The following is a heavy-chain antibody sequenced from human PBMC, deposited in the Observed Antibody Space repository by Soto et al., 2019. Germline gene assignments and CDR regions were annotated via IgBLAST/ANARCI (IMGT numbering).Heavy chain of an antibody. V-gene: IGHV3-74*03. CDR2: LNEDGSFT. J-gene: IGHJ6*02. Sequence: GGSLRLSCVASEFTFSSYWMHWVRQVPGKGLVWVSRLNEDGSFTSYADSVKGRFSIFRDNAKKTLYLQMNSLSAEDSAVDYCARDLAGRADVWGQGTTVTVSS. CDR1: EFTFSSYW. CDR3: ARDLAGRADV.